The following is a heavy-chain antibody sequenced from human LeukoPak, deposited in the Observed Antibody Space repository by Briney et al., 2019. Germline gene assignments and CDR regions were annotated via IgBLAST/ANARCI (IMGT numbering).Heavy chain of an antibody. V-gene: IGHV3-20*04. D-gene: IGHD6-13*01. J-gene: IGHJ4*02. CDR1: GFTFDDYG. CDR2: INWNGGST. CDR3: AREPTYSSSWHTSCDY. Sequence: GGSLRLSCAASGFTFDDYGMSWVRQAPGKGLEWVSGINWNGGSTGYADSVKGRFTISRDNAKNSLYLQMNSLRAEDTAVYFCAREPTYSSSWHTSCDYWGQGILVTVSS.